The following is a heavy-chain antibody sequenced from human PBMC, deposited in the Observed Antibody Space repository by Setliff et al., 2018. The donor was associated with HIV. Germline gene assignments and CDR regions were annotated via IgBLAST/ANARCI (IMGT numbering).Heavy chain of an antibody. CDR2: IHYSGSF. CDR1: GGSISGHY. Sequence: SETLSLTCTVSGGSISGHYWPWIRQAPGKGLEWIGTIHYSGSFVYSPSLKSRVSISLDTSKNQFSLKLSSVTAADTAVYYCARGTLYYDYVWGTPFPFDYWGQGTLVTVSS. D-gene: IGHD3-16*01. CDR3: ARGTLYYDYVWGTPFPFDY. V-gene: IGHV4-59*11. J-gene: IGHJ4*02.